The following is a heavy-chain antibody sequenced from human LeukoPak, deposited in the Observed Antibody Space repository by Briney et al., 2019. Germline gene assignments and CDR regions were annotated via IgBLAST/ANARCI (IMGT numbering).Heavy chain of an antibody. V-gene: IGHV4-61*02. CDR1: GGSISSGSYY. Sequence: PSETLSLTCTVSGGSISSGSYYWSWIRQPAGEGLEWIGRIYTSGSTNYNPSLKSRVTISVDTSKNQFSLKLSSVTAADTAVYYCARESGYSYGYKSAYYMDVWGKGTTVTISS. J-gene: IGHJ6*03. CDR3: ARESGYSYGYKSAYYMDV. CDR2: IYTSGST. D-gene: IGHD5-18*01.